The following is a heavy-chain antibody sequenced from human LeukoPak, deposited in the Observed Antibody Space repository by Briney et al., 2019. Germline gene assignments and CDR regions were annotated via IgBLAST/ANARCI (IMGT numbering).Heavy chain of an antibody. Sequence: PGGSLRLSCAASGFTFSSYWMHWVRQAPGKGLVWVSRINSDGSSTSYADSVKGRFTISRDNAKNTLYLHMNSLRAEDTAVYYCARDNVDTAILAFDIWGQGTMVTVSS. CDR2: INSDGSST. CDR1: GFTFSSYW. D-gene: IGHD5-18*01. J-gene: IGHJ3*02. CDR3: ARDNVDTAILAFDI. V-gene: IGHV3-74*01.